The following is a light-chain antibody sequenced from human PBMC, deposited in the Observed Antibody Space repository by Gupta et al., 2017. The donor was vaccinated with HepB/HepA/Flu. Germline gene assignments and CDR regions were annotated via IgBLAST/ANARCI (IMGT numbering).Light chain of an antibody. V-gene: IGLV1-40*01. CDR1: GSNIGAGYA. J-gene: IGLJ1*01. Sequence: QSVFTQPPSVSAAPGQRVSISCTGSGSNIGAGYAVHWYQHLPGTAPKLLIYDNHNRPSGVPDRFSGSNSGTSASLAITGLQAEDEADYHCQSYDRTRSAYVFGSGTKVTVL. CDR2: DNH. CDR3: QSYDRTRSAYV.